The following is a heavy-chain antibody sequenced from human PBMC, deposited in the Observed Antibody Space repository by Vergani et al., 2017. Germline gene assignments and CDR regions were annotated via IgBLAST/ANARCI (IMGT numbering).Heavy chain of an antibody. V-gene: IGHV4-4*02. CDR1: GGSISSSNW. Sequence: QVQLQESGPGLVKPSGTLSLTCAVSGGSISSSNWWSWVRQPPGKGLEWIGEIYHSGSTNYNPSLKSRVTISVDTSKNQFPLKLSSVTAADTAVYYCARGVAARAYGMDVWGQGTTVTVSS. CDR3: ARGVAARAYGMDV. D-gene: IGHD6-6*01. CDR2: IYHSGST. J-gene: IGHJ6*02.